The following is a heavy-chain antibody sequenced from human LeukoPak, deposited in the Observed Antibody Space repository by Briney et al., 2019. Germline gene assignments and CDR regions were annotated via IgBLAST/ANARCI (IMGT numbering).Heavy chain of an antibody. Sequence: SETLSLTCTVSGGSISSYYWSWIRQPPGKGLEWIGYIYYSGSTSYNPSLKSRVTMSVDKSKNQFSLKLSSVTAADTAVYYCAGAEPRGIIWYPYWGQGTLVTVSS. CDR3: AGAEPRGIIWYPY. J-gene: IGHJ4*02. V-gene: IGHV4-59*12. CDR1: GGSISSYY. D-gene: IGHD6-13*01. CDR2: IYYSGST.